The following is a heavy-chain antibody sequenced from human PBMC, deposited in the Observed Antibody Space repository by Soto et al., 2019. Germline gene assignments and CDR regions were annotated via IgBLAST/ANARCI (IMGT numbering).Heavy chain of an antibody. CDR3: AKDEKEWLRWQWYFDI. Sequence: GGSLRLSCAASGFTFSSYGMHWVRQAPGKGLEWVAVISYDGSNKYYADSVKGRFTISRDNSKNTLYLQMNSLRAEDTAVYYCAKDEKEWLRWQWYFDIWGQGTMVTVSS. V-gene: IGHV3-30*18. CDR2: ISYDGSNK. J-gene: IGHJ3*02. D-gene: IGHD5-12*01. CDR1: GFTFSSYG.